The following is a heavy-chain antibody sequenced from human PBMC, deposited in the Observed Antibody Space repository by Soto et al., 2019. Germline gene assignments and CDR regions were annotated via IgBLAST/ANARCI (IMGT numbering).Heavy chain of an antibody. CDR1: GGTFSTYD. J-gene: IGHJ4*02. CDR2: IIPAFDAT. Sequence: QVQLVQSGAELRRPGSSVKVSCTASGGTFSTYDISWVRQAPGQGLEWMGGIIPAFDATKFAQKFQGRLTITADKSTSTVYMELSSLSSEDTAVYYCARDRSSSWYNGTFYFDSWGQGTLVTVSS. V-gene: IGHV1-69*06. CDR3: ARDRSSSWYNGTFYFDS. D-gene: IGHD2-2*01.